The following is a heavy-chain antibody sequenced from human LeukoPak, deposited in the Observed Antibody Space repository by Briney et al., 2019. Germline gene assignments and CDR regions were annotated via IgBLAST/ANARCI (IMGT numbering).Heavy chain of an antibody. CDR3: ARDGYGSGSYLWWFDP. D-gene: IGHD3-10*01. CDR2: ISAYNGNT. Sequence: ASVKVCCKASGYTFTSYGISWVRQAPGQGLEWMGWISAYNGNTNYAQKLQGRVTMTTDTSTSTAYMELRSLRSDDTAVYYCARDGYGSGSYLWWFDPWGQGTLVTVSS. V-gene: IGHV1-18*04. J-gene: IGHJ5*02. CDR1: GYTFTSYG.